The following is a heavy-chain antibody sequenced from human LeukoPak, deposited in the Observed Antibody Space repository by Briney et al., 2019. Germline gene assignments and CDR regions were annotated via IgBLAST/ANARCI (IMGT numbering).Heavy chain of an antibody. J-gene: IGHJ4*02. V-gene: IGHV4-30-2*01. D-gene: IGHD2-2*01. CDR1: GGSVSSGGYS. CDR2: IYHTGSP. CDR3: ARGSSSSWYYFDF. Sequence: SQTLSLTCDVSGGSVSSGGYSWSWIRQPPGKRLEWIGYIYHTGSPFYSPSLESRVTISLDASKNQLSLNLNSVTAADTAVYHCARGSSSSWYYFDFWGQGTLVTVSS.